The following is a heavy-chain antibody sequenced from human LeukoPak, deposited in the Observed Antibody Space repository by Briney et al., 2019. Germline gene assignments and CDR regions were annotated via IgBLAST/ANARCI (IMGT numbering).Heavy chain of an antibody. CDR3: VRDFGD. V-gene: IGHV3-9*01. CDR2: ISWNSGSI. CDR1: GFTFDDYA. D-gene: IGHD3-3*01. J-gene: IGHJ4*02. Sequence: PGRSLRLSCAASGFTFDDYAMHWVRQVPGKGLEWVSGISWNSGSIGYADSVKGRFTISRDNAKNSVYLQMNSLRAEDTAVYYCVRDFGDWGQGTLVTVSS.